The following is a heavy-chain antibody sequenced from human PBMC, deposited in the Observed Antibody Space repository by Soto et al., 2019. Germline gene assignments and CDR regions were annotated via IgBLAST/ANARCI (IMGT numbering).Heavy chain of an antibody. D-gene: IGHD1-26*01. CDR3: ARLPSDSGSYLGYYGMDV. V-gene: IGHV1-69*13. CDR1: GGTFSSDS. CDR2: LIPIFGTA. Sequence: RASVKVSCKASGGTFSSDSISWVRQEPGQGLEWMGGLIPIFGTANYAQKFQVRVTITADESTGTAYMKLSSLRSEDTAVYDCARLPSDSGSYLGYYGMDVWGQGITVTVAS. J-gene: IGHJ6*01.